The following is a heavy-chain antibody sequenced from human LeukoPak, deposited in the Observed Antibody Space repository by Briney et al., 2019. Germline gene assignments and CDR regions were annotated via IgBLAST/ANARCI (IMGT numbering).Heavy chain of an antibody. CDR1: GFIFSGYL. V-gene: IGHV3-74*01. CDR3: ARASVRKQQPPGHYGMDV. Sequence: RGALRLSCVASGFIFSGYLMHCVRQAPGRGVVWLSRIKGDGMTTTYADSVKGRFTISRENAKNTLYLQMNSLRAEETAVYYCARASVRKQQPPGHYGMDVWGQGATVTVSS. J-gene: IGHJ6*02. D-gene: IGHD6-13*01. CDR2: IKGDGMTT.